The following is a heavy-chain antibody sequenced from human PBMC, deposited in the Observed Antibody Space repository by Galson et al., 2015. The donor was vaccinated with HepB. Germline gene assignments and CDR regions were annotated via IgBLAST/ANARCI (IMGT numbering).Heavy chain of an antibody. J-gene: IGHJ3*01. D-gene: IGHD2-2*01. CDR1: GFTFSDYA. CDR2: ISYDGANR. V-gene: IGHV3-30-3*01. CDR3: ARSFEGYAVCDV. Sequence: SLRLSCAASGFTFSDYAMHWVRQAPGKGLEWVSFISYDGANRFYSDSVRGRFSISRDSSHNTVYLQMNSLRPDDTAVYYCARSFEGYAVCDVWGRGTMVTVSS.